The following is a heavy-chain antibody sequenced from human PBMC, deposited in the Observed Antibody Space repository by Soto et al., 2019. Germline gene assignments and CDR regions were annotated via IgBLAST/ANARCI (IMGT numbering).Heavy chain of an antibody. CDR2: ISSSSSYI. CDR1: GFTFSSYS. V-gene: IGHV3-21*01. D-gene: IGHD6-13*01. J-gene: IGHJ4*02. CDR3: AREGIAAAGTDY. Sequence: EVQLVESGGGLVKPGGSLRLSCAASGFTFSSYSMNWVRQAPGKALEWVSSISSSSSYIYYADSVKGRFTISRDNAKNSLYLQMNSLRAEDTAVYYCAREGIAAAGTDYWGQGTLVTVSS.